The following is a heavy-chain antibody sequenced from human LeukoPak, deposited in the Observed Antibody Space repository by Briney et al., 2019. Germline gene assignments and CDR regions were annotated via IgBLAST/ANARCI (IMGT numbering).Heavy chain of an antibody. CDR3: AKELLCSSTSCYGLGIGWFDP. CDR2: ISGSGGST. V-gene: IGHV3-23*01. CDR1: GFTFSSCA. Sequence: GGSLRLSCAASGFTFSSCAMSWVRQAPGKGLEWVSAISGSGGSTYYADSVKGRFTISRDNSKNTLYLQMNSLRAEDTAVYYCAKELLCSSTSCYGLGIGWFDPWGQGTLVTVSS. D-gene: IGHD2-2*01. J-gene: IGHJ5*02.